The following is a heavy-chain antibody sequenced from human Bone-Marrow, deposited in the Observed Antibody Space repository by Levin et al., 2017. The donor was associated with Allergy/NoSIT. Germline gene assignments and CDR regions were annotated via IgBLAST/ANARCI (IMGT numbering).Heavy chain of an antibody. J-gene: IGHJ3*02. CDR2: ISGSDEST. CDR1: GFIFSSSA. Sequence: PGESLKISCAASGFIFSSSAMSWVRQAPGKGLEWVSSISGSDESTYYTDSVKGRLTISRDNSKNTIYLQMNSLRAEDTAVYYCAKVRRGLDAFDMWGQGTMVTVSS. D-gene: IGHD3/OR15-3a*01. CDR3: AKVRRGLDAFDM. V-gene: IGHV3-23*01.